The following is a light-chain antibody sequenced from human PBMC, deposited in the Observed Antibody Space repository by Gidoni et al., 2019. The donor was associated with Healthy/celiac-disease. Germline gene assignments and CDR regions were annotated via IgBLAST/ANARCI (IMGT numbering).Light chain of an antibody. CDR2: GAS. CDR3: QQYGSSPPVT. V-gene: IGKV3-20*01. Sequence: ETVFTQSPGTLSLSPGERATLSCRASQSVSSSYLAWYQQKPGQAPRLLIYGASSRATGIPDRFSGSGSGTDFTLTISRLEPEDFAVYYSQQYGSSPPVTFGPGTKVDIK. J-gene: IGKJ3*01. CDR1: QSVSSSY.